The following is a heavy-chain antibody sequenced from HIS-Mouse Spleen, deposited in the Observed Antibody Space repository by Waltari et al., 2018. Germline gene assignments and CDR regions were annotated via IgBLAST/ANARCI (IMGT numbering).Heavy chain of an antibody. CDR1: GGSISSSSYY. J-gene: IGHJ2*01. CDR3: AREIPYSSSWYDWYFDL. Sequence: QLQLQESGPGLVKPSETLSLTCTVSGGSISSSSYYWGWIRQPPGKGLAWIGSIYYSGGTYYTPSLKSRVTISVDTSKNQFSLKLSSVTAADTAVYYCAREIPYSSSWYDWYFDLWGRGTLVTVSS. V-gene: IGHV4-39*07. D-gene: IGHD6-13*01. CDR2: IYYSGGT.